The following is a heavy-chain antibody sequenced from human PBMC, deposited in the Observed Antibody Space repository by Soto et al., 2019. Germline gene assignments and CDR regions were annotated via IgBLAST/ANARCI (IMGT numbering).Heavy chain of an antibody. Sequence: QVPLVQSGAEVKKPGSSVKVSCKASGGTFSSYTISWVRQAPGQGLEWMGRIIPILGIANYAQKFQGRVTITADKXXSTAYMELSSLRSEDTAVYYCASEGFYSSSWIFDYWGQGTLVTVSS. J-gene: IGHJ4*02. CDR3: ASEGFYSSSWIFDY. CDR2: IIPILGIA. CDR1: GGTFSSYT. D-gene: IGHD6-13*01. V-gene: IGHV1-69*02.